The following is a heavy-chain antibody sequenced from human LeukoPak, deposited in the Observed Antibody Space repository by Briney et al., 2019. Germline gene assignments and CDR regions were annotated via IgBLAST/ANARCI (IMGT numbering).Heavy chain of an antibody. J-gene: IGHJ6*02. CDR3: ARHPTTVTPYYYYGMDV. V-gene: IGHV4-59*08. CDR1: GGSISSYY. CDR2: IYYSGST. D-gene: IGHD4-17*01. Sequence: PSETLSLTCTVSGGSISSYYWSWIRQPPGKGLEWIGYIYYSGSTNYNPSLKSRVTISVDTSKNQFSLKLSSVTAADTAVYYCARHPTTVTPYYYYGMDVWGQGTTVTVSS.